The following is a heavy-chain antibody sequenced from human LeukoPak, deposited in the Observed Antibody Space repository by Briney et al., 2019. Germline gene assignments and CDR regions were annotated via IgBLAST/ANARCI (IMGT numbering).Heavy chain of an antibody. CDR2: IIPIFGTA. CDR3: ARVSKSRARAYDSSGYYYHPYWYFDL. Sequence: GASVKVSCKASGGTFSSYAISWVRQAPGQGLEWMGGIIPIFGTANYAQKFQGRVTITADKSTSTAYMELSSLRSEDTAVYYCARVSKSRARAYDSSGYYYHPYWYFDLWGRGTLVTVSS. V-gene: IGHV1-69*06. CDR1: GGTFSSYA. J-gene: IGHJ2*01. D-gene: IGHD3-22*01.